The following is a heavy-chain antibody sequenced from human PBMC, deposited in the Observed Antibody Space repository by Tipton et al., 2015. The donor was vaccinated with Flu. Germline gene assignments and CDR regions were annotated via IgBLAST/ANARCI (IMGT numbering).Heavy chain of an antibody. CDR1: GGSINSYY. J-gene: IGHJ5*02. V-gene: IGHV4-4*07. Sequence: TLSLTCTVSGGSINSYYWSWIRQSAGNGLEWIGRIYSSGSTNYNPSLKSRVTMSVDTSKNQFSLKVSSVTAADTAVYYCARRKDMVRGISWDNTWGQGTLVTVSS. CDR2: IYSSGST. CDR3: ARRKDMVRGISWDNT. D-gene: IGHD3-10*01.